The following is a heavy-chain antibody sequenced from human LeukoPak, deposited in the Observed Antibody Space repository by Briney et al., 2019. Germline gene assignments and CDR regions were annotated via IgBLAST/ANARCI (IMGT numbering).Heavy chain of an antibody. J-gene: IGHJ6*02. Sequence: KPGGSLRLSCAASGFTFSDYYMSWIRQAPGKGLEWVSYISSSSSYTNYADSVKGRFTISRDNAKNSLYLQMNSLRAEDTAVYYCVREYSPSSSYNYGLDVWGQGTTVTVSS. CDR2: ISSSSSYT. CDR3: VREYSPSSSYNYGLDV. V-gene: IGHV3-11*06. CDR1: GFTFSDYY. D-gene: IGHD1-26*01.